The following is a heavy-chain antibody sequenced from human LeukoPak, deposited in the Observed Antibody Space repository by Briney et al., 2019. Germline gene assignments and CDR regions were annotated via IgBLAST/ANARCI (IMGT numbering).Heavy chain of an antibody. Sequence: ASVKVSCKASGYTFTSYGISWGRRAPGQGLEWMGWISAYNGNTNYAQKLQGRVTMTTDTSTSTAYMELRSLRSDDTAVYYCARGANTWIQLWSFDYWGQGTLVTVSS. CDR1: GYTFTSYG. V-gene: IGHV1-18*01. D-gene: IGHD5-18*01. CDR2: ISAYNGNT. J-gene: IGHJ4*02. CDR3: ARGANTWIQLWSFDY.